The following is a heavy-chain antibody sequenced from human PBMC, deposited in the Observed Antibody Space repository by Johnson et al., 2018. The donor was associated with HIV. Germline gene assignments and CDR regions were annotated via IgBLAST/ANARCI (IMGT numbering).Heavy chain of an antibody. CDR3: ARKVGVVAAAAGDAFDI. CDR1: GFTFSSYW. D-gene: IGHD2-15*01. Sequence: VQLVESGGGLVQPGGSLRLSCAASGFTFSSYWMHWVRQAPGKGLVWVSRINSDGSSTSYADSVKGRFTISRDNAKNTLYLQMNSLRAEDTAVYYCARKVGVVAAAAGDAFDIWGQGTMVTVSS. V-gene: IGHV3-74*01. J-gene: IGHJ3*02. CDR2: INSDGSST.